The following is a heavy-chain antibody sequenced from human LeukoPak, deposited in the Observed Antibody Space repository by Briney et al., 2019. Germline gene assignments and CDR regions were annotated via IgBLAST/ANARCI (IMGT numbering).Heavy chain of an antibody. Sequence: PGGSLRLSCAASGFTFSSYAMSWVRQAPGKGLEWVSAISGSGGSTYYADSVKGRFTISRDNAKNSLSLQMNSLRAEDTAVYYCARDYNWVFDYWGQGTLVTVSS. CDR1: GFTFSSYA. D-gene: IGHD1-20*01. V-gene: IGHV3-23*01. CDR3: ARDYNWVFDY. J-gene: IGHJ4*02. CDR2: ISGSGGST.